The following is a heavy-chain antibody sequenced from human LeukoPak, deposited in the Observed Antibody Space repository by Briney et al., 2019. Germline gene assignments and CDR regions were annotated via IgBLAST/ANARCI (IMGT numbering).Heavy chain of an antibody. V-gene: IGHV1-2*02. CDR3: ARGRYYDTSGPSWRDYYYMAV. J-gene: IGHJ6*03. Sequence: ASVKVSCKASGYTFTDYYVHWVRQAPGQGLEWMGWINPNSGDTSYAQKFQGRVTMTSDTSISTAYMELRRLTSDDTAVYYCARGRYYDTSGPSWRDYYYMAVWGRGTTLTVSS. D-gene: IGHD3-22*01. CDR2: INPNSGDT. CDR1: GYTFTDYY.